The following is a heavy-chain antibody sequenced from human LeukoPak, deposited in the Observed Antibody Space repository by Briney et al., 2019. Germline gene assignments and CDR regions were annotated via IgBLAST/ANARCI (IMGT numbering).Heavy chain of an antibody. V-gene: IGHV3-30*03. CDR2: ISYDGSNK. CDR1: GFTFSTYG. Sequence: GGSLRLSCAASGFTFSTYGMHWVRQSPGRGLEWVAVISYDGSNKYYADSVKGRFTISRDSSKNTLYLQMNSLRAEDTAVYYCARARSGETLEIDYWGQGTLVTVSS. CDR3: ARARSGETLEIDY. D-gene: IGHD2-15*01. J-gene: IGHJ4*02.